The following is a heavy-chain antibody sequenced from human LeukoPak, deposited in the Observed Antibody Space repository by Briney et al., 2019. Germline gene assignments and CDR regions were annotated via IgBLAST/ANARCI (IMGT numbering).Heavy chain of an antibody. D-gene: IGHD1-20*01. V-gene: IGHV3-23*01. J-gene: IGHJ4*02. Sequence: PGGSLRLSCAASGFTFSTYAMSWVRQAPGKGLEWVSAISGRGVSTSYADSVRGRFTISRDNSENTLYLQMNSLRAEDTAVYYCAKAASGNWNDVSDYWGQGTLVTVSS. CDR3: AKAASGNWNDVSDY. CDR1: GFTFSTYA. CDR2: ISGRGVST.